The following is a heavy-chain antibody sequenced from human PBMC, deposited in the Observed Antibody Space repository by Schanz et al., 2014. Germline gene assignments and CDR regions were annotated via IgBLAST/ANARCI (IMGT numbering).Heavy chain of an antibody. J-gene: IGHJ4*02. CDR3: ARWFLIRGVILDS. CDR2: INTGGDST. Sequence: EVQLLESGGGLVEPGGSLRLSCAASGFSFSSYAMGWVRQARGKGLEWVSSINTGGDSTYYADSVKGRFTISRDNSRDTVYLQMNSLRADDTAMYYCARWFLIRGVILDSWGQGTLVTVSS. D-gene: IGHD3-10*01. V-gene: IGHV3-23*01. CDR1: GFSFSSYA.